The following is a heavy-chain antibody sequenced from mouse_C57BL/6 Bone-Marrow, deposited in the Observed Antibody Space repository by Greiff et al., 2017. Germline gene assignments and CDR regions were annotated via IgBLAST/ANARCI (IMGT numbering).Heavy chain of an antibody. Sequence: EVQLQQPGAELVRPGSSVKMSCKTSGYTFTSYGINWVKQRPGQGLEWIGYIYLGNGYTEYNEKFKGKATLTADTSSSTAYMQLSSLTSEDSAIYFCARSNYSNSYDWFAYWGQGTLVLVSA. J-gene: IGHJ3*01. CDR3: ARSNYSNSYDWFAY. CDR1: GYTFTSYG. D-gene: IGHD1-1*01. V-gene: IGHV1-58*01. CDR2: IYLGNGYT.